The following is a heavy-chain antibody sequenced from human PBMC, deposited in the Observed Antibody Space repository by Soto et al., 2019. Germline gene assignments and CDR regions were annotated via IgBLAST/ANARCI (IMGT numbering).Heavy chain of an antibody. Sequence: SETLSLTCTVSGGSIYRSGYYWGWIRQPPGRGLEWIGNIDYNGVTYSNPSLKSRVTISRDTSKNQFSLKLTSVTAADTDLYFRSYVSVRATEHADSDSWGRGTLVTVSS. J-gene: IGHJ4*02. CDR3: SYVSVRATEHADSDS. D-gene: IGHD3-16*01. CDR2: IDYNGVT. CDR1: GGSIYRSGYY. V-gene: IGHV4-39*01.